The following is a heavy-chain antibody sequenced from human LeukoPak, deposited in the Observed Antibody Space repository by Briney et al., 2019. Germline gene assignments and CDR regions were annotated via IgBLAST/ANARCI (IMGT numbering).Heavy chain of an antibody. V-gene: IGHV3-23*01. CDR2: ISGSGGST. CDR1: ALTFRSYA. D-gene: IGHD1-1*01. J-gene: IGHJ3*02. Sequence: GGSLRLSCPASALTFRSYAMSWVRPAPGRGLEGVSAISGSGGSTYYAVTVKGRLAISRDNSKNTLYLQMNSLRAEDTAVYYCASKYNWNPRAAFDIWGQGTMVTVSS. CDR3: ASKYNWNPRAAFDI.